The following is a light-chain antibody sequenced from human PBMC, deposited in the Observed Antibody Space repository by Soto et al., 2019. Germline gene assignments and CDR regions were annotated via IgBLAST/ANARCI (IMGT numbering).Light chain of an antibody. CDR1: QDINKN. Sequence: DIQMTQSPSSLSASVGDRVTITCQASQDINKNLIWYQQKPGKAPKLLIYDASDFETGVPSRFSGGGSGTGFTFTISSLQPEDFATYYCQQYESLPLTFGQGTRLEI. V-gene: IGKV1-33*01. CDR2: DAS. CDR3: QQYESLPLT. J-gene: IGKJ5*01.